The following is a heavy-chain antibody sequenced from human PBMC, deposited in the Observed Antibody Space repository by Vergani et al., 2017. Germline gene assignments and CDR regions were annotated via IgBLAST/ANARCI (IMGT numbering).Heavy chain of an antibody. V-gene: IGHV3-9*01. CDR3: AVGDTAMATGY. J-gene: IGHJ4*02. Sequence: EVQLVESGGGLVQPGRSLRLSCAASGFTFDDYAMHWVRQAPGKGLEWVSGISWNSGSIGYADSVKGRFTISRDNAKNSLYLQMKSLRAEDTALYYCAVGDTAMATGYWGQGTLVTVSS. D-gene: IGHD5-18*01. CDR2: ISWNSGSI. CDR1: GFTFDDYA.